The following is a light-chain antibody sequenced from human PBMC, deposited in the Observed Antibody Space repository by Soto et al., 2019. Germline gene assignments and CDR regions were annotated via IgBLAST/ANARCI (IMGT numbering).Light chain of an antibody. CDR1: QSISSY. Sequence: DIQMTQSPSSLSASVGDRVTITYRASQSISSYLNWYQQKPGKAPKVLIYAASSLQSGVPSRFSGSGSGTDFTLTISSLQPEDFATYYCQQSYSTPSTFGPGTKVDIK. V-gene: IGKV1-39*01. J-gene: IGKJ3*01. CDR3: QQSYSTPST. CDR2: AAS.